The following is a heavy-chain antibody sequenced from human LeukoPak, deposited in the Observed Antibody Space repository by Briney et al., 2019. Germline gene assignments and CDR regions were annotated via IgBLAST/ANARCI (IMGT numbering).Heavy chain of an antibody. Sequence: GGSLRLSCAASGFTFDDYAMHWVRQAPGKGLEWVSGISWNSGSIGYADSVKDRFTISRDNAKNSLYLQMNSLRAEDTALYYCAKDTRSRGYCSSTSCPSFDYWGQGTLVTVSS. V-gene: IGHV3-9*01. D-gene: IGHD2-2*01. CDR2: ISWNSGSI. J-gene: IGHJ4*02. CDR1: GFTFDDYA. CDR3: AKDTRSRGYCSSTSCPSFDY.